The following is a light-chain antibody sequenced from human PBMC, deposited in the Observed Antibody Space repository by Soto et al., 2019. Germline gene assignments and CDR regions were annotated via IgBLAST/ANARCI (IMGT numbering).Light chain of an antibody. CDR1: PSIGCW. J-gene: IGKJ1*01. CDR3: QQYNSYSEA. CDR2: KAS. Sequence: DIQMTQYASTLYGSVGVRVTITCRASPSIGCWLAWYQQKPGKAPKRLIYKASTLKIGDPSGFSGSGSGTEFTLPISSLQSDYLATYYCQQYNSYSEAFGQGTEVELK. V-gene: IGKV1-5*03.